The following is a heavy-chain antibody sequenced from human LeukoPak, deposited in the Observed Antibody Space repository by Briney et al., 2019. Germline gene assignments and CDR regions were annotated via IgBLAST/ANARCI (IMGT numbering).Heavy chain of an antibody. J-gene: IGHJ4*02. Sequence: GGSLRLSCAASGFTFSSYAMSWVRQAPGKGLEWVSAISSSGGSTYYADSVKGRFTISRDNSKNTLYLQMNSLRAEDTAVYYCARESGYSSGTKFDYWGQGTLVTVSS. CDR3: ARESGYSSGTKFDY. V-gene: IGHV3-23*01. CDR2: ISSSGGST. D-gene: IGHD6-19*01. CDR1: GFTFSSYA.